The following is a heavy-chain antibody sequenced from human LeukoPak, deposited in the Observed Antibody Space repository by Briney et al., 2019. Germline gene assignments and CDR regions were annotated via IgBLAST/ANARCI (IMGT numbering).Heavy chain of an antibody. CDR1: GFTFNNYE. V-gene: IGHV3-48*03. CDR3: ARVGLFSHYYYGMDV. J-gene: IGHJ6*02. Sequence: GGSLRLSCAASGFTFNNYEMNWVRQAPGKGLEWVSYSSGSGTTINYADSVKGRFTISRDNAKNSLYLQMNSLRAEDTAVYYCARVGLFSHYYYGMDVWGQGTTVTVSS. D-gene: IGHD3-10*02. CDR2: SSGSGTTI.